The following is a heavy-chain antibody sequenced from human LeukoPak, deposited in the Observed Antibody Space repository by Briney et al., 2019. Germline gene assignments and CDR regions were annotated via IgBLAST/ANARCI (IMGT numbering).Heavy chain of an antibody. CDR1: GFTFSSYW. V-gene: IGHV3-74*01. CDR3: ARTYYDTSEGDNWFDP. Sequence: GGSLRLSCAASGFTFSSYWMHWVRQAPRKGLVWVSRINSDGSNTAYADSAKGRFTISRDNAKNSLYLQMNSLRVEDTAVYYCARTYYDTSEGDNWFDPWGQGTLVTVSS. D-gene: IGHD3-22*01. CDR2: INSDGSNT. J-gene: IGHJ5*02.